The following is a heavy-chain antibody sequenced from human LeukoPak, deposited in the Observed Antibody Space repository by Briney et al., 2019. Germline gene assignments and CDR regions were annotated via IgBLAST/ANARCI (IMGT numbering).Heavy chain of an antibody. J-gene: IGHJ4*02. D-gene: IGHD3-3*01. CDR2: IYYSGST. Sequence: SQTLSLTCTVSGGSISSGDYYWGWIRQPPGKGLEWIGSIYYSGSTYYNPSLKSRVTISVDTSKNQFSLKLSSVTAADTAVYYCARITIFGGNYFDYWGQGTLVTVSS. CDR1: GGSISSGDYY. V-gene: IGHV4-39*01. CDR3: ARITIFGGNYFDY.